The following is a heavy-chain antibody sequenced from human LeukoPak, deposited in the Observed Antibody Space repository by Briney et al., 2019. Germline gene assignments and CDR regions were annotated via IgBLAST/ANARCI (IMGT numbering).Heavy chain of an antibody. CDR2: INPSGGST. Sequence: ASVTVSCKASGYTFTSYYMHWVRPAPGQGLEWMGIINPSGGSTSYAQKFQGRVTMTRDTSTNPVYMELSSLRSEDTAVYYCARVRYQWELADYWGQGPLVTVSS. CDR1: GYTFTSYY. D-gene: IGHD1-26*01. J-gene: IGHJ4*02. V-gene: IGHV1-46*01. CDR3: ARVRYQWELADY.